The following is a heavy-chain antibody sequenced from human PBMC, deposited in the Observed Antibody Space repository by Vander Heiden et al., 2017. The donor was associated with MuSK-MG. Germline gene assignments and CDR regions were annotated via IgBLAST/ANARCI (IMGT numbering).Heavy chain of an antibody. CDR2: INSDGSST. V-gene: IGHV3-74*01. J-gene: IGHJ4*02. Sequence: EVQLVESGGGLVQPGGSLRLSCEASGFTFSSYWMHWVRQAPGKGLVWVSRINSDGSSTSYADSVKGRFTISRDNAKNTLYLQMNSLRAEDTAVYYCAREDYDILTGYYLGDRLDYWGQGTLVTVSS. CDR1: GFTFSSYW. D-gene: IGHD3-9*01. CDR3: AREDYDILTGYYLGDRLDY.